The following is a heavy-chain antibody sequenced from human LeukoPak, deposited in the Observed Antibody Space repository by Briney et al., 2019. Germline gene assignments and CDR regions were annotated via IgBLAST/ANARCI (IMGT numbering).Heavy chain of an antibody. CDR1: GGSFSGYY. J-gene: IGHJ6*02. V-gene: IGHV4-34*01. CDR2: INHSGST. Sequence: SETLSLTCAVYGGSFSGYYWSWIRQPPGKGLEWIGEINHSGSTNYNPSLKSRVTISADTSKNQFSLKLSSVTAADTAVYYCARGGPRGGYYYYYGMDVWGQGTTVTVSS. CDR3: ARGGPRGGYYYYYGMDV.